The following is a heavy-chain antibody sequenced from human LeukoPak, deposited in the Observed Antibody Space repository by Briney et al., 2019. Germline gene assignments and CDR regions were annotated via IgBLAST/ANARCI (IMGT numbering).Heavy chain of an antibody. J-gene: IGHJ4*02. V-gene: IGHV3-23*01. CDR2: ISGSGGST. D-gene: IGHD3-9*01. CDR1: GFTFSSYA. CDR3: AKARDILTGYYNY. Sequence: GGSLRLSCAASGFTFSSYAMSWVRQAPGKGLEWVSAISGSGGSTYYADSVKGRFTISRDNSENTLYLQMNSLRAEDTAVYYCAKARDILTGYYNYWGQGTLVTVSS.